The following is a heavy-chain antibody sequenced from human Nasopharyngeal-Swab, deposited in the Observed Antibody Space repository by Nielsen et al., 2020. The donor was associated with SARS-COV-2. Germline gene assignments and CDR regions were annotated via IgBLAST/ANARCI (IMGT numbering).Heavy chain of an antibody. D-gene: IGHD5/OR15-5a*01. CDR1: GGSMSNFH. Sequence: SETLSLTCNVSGGSMSNFHWSWIRLSPRKGLEWIGYVYDSGSTKYNPSLNSRVTISVDTSKTQFSLKVRSVTTADTAVYFCARRLGLRAPFDYWGQGTLVTVSS. CDR3: ARRLGLRAPFDY. CDR2: VYDSGST. V-gene: IGHV4-59*08. J-gene: IGHJ4*02.